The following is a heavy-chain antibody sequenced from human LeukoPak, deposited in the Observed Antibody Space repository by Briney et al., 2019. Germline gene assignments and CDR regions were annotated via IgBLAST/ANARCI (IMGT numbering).Heavy chain of an antibody. V-gene: IGHV1-8*01. CDR3: ARESDYDFWFYMDV. CDR2: MNPNSGNT. J-gene: IGHJ6*03. D-gene: IGHD3-3*01. Sequence: ASVKVSCKASGYTFTSYDINWVRQATGQGLEWMGWMNPNSGNTGYAQKFQGRVTMTRNTSISTAYMELSSLRSEDTAVYYCARESDYDFWFYMDVWGKGTTVTASS. CDR1: GYTFTSYD.